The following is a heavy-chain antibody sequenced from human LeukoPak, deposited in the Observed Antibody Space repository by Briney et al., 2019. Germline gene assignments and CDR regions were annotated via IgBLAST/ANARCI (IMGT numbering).Heavy chain of an antibody. Sequence: GGSLRLSCEASGVTVSDNYMSWVRQAPGKGLEWVSLIYSGGSTYYADSVKGRFTISRDNSKNTLYLQMNRLRAEDTAVYYCARDRKGALNYGMDVWGQGTTVTVSS. V-gene: IGHV3-53*05. J-gene: IGHJ6*02. CDR3: ARDRKGALNYGMDV. CDR2: IYSGGST. CDR1: GVTVSDNY.